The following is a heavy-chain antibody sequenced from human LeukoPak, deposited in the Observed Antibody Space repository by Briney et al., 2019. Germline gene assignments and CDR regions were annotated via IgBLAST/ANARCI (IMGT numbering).Heavy chain of an antibody. CDR2: INHSGST. J-gene: IGHJ4*02. V-gene: IGHV4-34*01. CDR3: ARALSSTSRSKAYDY. CDR1: GGSFSGYY. Sequence: SETLSLTCAVYGGSFSGYYWSWIRQPPGKGLEWIGEINHSGSTNYNPSLKSRVTISVDTSKNQFSLKLSSVTAADTAVYYCARALSSTSRSKAYDYCGQGTLVTVSS. D-gene: IGHD2-2*01.